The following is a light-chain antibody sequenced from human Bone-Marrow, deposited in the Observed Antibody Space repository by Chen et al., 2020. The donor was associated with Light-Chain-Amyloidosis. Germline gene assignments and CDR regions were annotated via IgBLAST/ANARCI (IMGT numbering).Light chain of an antibody. CDR1: NIGSTS. V-gene: IGLV3-21*02. CDR3: AAWDDSLNGVV. J-gene: IGLJ2*01. CDR2: DDS. Sequence: SYVLTQPSSVSVAPGQTATIACGGNNIGSTSVHWYQQTPGQAPLLVVYDDSDRPSGIPERLSGSNSGNTATLTISRVEAGDEADYYCAAWDDSLNGVVFGGGTKLTVL.